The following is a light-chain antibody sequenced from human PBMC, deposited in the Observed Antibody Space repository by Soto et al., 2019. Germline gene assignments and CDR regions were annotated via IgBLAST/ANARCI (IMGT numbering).Light chain of an antibody. CDR2: GAS. V-gene: IGKV3-15*01. CDR3: HQYNNWPIT. Sequence: EIVMTQSPATLSVSPGERATLSCRARQSVSSDLAWYQQKPGQAPRLLIYGASTRATGIPARFSGSGSGTEFTLTISSLQSEDFAVYYCHQYNNWPITFGQGTRLEIK. J-gene: IGKJ5*01. CDR1: QSVSSD.